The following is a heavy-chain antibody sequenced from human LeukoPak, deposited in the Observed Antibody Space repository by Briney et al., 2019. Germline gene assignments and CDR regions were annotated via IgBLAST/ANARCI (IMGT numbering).Heavy chain of an antibody. J-gene: IGHJ4*02. D-gene: IGHD1-14*01. Sequence: GGSLRLSCAASGFTFSSYEMNWVRQAPGKGLEWVSYISSSGSTIYYADSVKGRFTISRDNSKNTLYLQMNSLRAEDTAVYYCAKTLFRYLVDYWGQGTLVTVSS. V-gene: IGHV3-48*03. CDR3: AKTLFRYLVDY. CDR1: GFTFSSYE. CDR2: ISSSGSTI.